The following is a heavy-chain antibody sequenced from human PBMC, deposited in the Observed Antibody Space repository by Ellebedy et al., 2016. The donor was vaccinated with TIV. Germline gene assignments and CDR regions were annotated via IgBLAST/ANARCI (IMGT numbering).Heavy chain of an antibody. J-gene: IGHJ4*02. CDR2: ISPYTGDT. CDR1: GYTFTSYG. D-gene: IGHD5-12*01. V-gene: IGHV1-18*04. Sequence: ASVKVSCKVSGYTFTSYGISWVRQGPGQGLEWMGWISPYTGDTTYAQKFQGRVTLTTDTSTSTAYMELRSLRSDDTAVYYCARDMVQGMVAKYLWFDYWGQGTPVTVSS. CDR3: ARDMVQGMVAKYLWFDY.